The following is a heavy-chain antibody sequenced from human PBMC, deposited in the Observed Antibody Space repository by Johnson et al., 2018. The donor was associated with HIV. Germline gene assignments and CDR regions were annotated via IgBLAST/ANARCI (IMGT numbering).Heavy chain of an antibody. CDR2: IKQDGSEK. CDR3: ARELISSGWMSEDAFDI. CDR1: GFTFEDHG. V-gene: IGHV3-7*01. D-gene: IGHD6-19*01. J-gene: IGHJ3*02. Sequence: VQLVESGGGVVRPGGSLRLSCVASGFTFEDHGMSWVRQAPGMGLEWVANIKQDGSEKYYVDSVKGRFTISRDNAKNSLYLQMNSLRAEDTAVYYCARELISSGWMSEDAFDIWGQGTMVTVSS.